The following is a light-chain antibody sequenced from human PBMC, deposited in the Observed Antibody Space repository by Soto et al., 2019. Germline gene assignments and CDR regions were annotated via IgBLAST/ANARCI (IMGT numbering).Light chain of an antibody. V-gene: IGLV2-14*03. CDR3: SSYTSSNTWV. CDR2: NVD. J-gene: IGLJ3*02. CDR1: SSDVGGYNY. Sequence: QSALTQPVSVSGSPGQSITISCTGTSSDVGGYNYVSWYQQHPGKAPKFMIYNVDNRPSGVSIRFSGSKSGNTASLTISGLQAEDEADYYCSSYTSSNTWVFGGGTKLTVL.